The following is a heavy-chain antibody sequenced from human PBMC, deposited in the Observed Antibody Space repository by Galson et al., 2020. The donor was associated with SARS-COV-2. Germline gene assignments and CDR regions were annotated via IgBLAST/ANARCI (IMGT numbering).Heavy chain of an antibody. J-gene: IGHJ4*02. CDR1: GFTFSSYA. D-gene: IGHD3-10*01. V-gene: IGHV3-30*04. CDR3: ARPGSGSYYPWFDY. CDR2: ISYDGSNK. Sequence: GGSLRLSCAASGFTFSSYAMHWVRQAPGKGLEWVAVISYDGSNKYYADSVKGRFTISRDNSKNTLYLQMNSLRAEDTAVYYCARPGSGSYYPWFDYWGQGTLVTVSS.